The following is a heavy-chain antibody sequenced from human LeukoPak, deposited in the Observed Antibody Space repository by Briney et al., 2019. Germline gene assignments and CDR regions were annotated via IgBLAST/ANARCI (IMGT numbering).Heavy chain of an antibody. V-gene: IGHV4-38-2*02. CDR1: GYSISSGYY. CDR2: IYHSGST. CDR3: VRGAVVEEFDY. Sequence: SETLSLTCTVSGYSISSGYYWGWIRQSPGKGLEWIGSIYHSGSTYYNPAFKSRVTISVDTSKNQFSLKLSSVTAADTAVYYCVRGAVVEEFDYWGQGTLVTVPS. J-gene: IGHJ4*02. D-gene: IGHD2-15*01.